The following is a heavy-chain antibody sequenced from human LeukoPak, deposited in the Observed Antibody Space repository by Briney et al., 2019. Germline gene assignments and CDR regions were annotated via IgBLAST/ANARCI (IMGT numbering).Heavy chain of an antibody. CDR1: GFTFSGYA. CDR2: ISGGGGST. J-gene: IGHJ3*02. V-gene: IGHV3-23*01. D-gene: IGHD2-15*01. Sequence: PGGSLRLSCAASGFTFSGYAMSWVRQAPGKGLEWVSAISGGGGSTYYADSVKGRFTISRDNSKNTLYLQMNSLRAEDTAVYYCAKESLVVVAVPDAFDIWGQGTMVTVSS. CDR3: AKESLVVVAVPDAFDI.